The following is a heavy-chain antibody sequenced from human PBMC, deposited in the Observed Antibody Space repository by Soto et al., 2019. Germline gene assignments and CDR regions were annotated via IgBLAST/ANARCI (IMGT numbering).Heavy chain of an antibody. CDR2: IIPIFGTA. D-gene: IGHD3-22*01. J-gene: IGHJ6*02. CDR3: ARDGRGYRSRASRMDV. Sequence: QVQLVQSGAEVKKPGSSVKVSCKASGDTFSSYAISWVRQAPGQGLEWMGGIIPIFGTANYAQKFQGRVTSTADESTSTDYMELSSLRSEDTAVYYCARDGRGYRSRASRMDVWGQGTTVTVSS. CDR1: GDTFSSYA. V-gene: IGHV1-69*01.